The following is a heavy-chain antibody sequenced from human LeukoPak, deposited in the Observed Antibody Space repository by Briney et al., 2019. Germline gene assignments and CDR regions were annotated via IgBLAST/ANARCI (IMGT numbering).Heavy chain of an antibody. CDR1: GFTFSSYA. J-gene: IGHJ4*02. D-gene: IGHD1-26*01. V-gene: IGHV3-21*05. CDR2: IGSSSSYT. Sequence: PGGSLRLSCAASGFTFSSYAMNWVRQAPGKGLEWVSYIGSSSSYTNYADSVRGRFTISRDNAKNSLYLQMNSLRAEDTAVYYCARGVDLVGELDYWGQGTLVTVPS. CDR3: ARGVDLVGELDY.